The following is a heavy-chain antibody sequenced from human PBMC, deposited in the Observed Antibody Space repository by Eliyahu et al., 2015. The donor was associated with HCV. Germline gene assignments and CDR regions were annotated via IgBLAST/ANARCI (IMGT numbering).Heavy chain of an antibody. CDR2: INHSGST. D-gene: IGHD3-3*01. V-gene: IGHV4-34*02. J-gene: IGHJ6*02. CDR1: GGPSSGSSXGXY. CDR3: ARAYFDAWRFSYYGLDV. Sequence: QVQLQQRGAGLLRPSETLSLTCAVYGGPSSGSSXGXYWSWIRLPQPPGKGLEWIGEINHSGSTNYNPSLKSRVTISLDMSRNHFSLNLSSVTAADTAVYYCARAYFDAWRFSYYGLDVWGQGTTVTVSS.